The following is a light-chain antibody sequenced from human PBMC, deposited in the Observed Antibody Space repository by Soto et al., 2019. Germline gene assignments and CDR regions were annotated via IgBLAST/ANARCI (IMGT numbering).Light chain of an antibody. V-gene: IGKV1-5*03. CDR1: QTISSW. J-gene: IGKJ4*01. CDR2: KAS. Sequence: DIQMTQSPSSLSASVGDRVTITCRASQTISSWLAWYQQKPGKAPKLRIYKASTLKSGVPSRFSGSGTGTEYTFTISSLQAEDNGTYYCQQYENLPLTFGGGTKVDIK. CDR3: QQYENLPLT.